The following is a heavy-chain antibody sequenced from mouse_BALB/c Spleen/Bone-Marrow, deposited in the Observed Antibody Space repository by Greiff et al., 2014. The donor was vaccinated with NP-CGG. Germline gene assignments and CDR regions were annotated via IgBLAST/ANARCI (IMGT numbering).Heavy chain of an antibody. CDR2: IGPANGNT. CDR3: ARGDYGAFAY. J-gene: IGHJ3*01. CDR1: GCNIKDTY. D-gene: IGHD2-4*01. Sequence: EVKVEESGAELVKPGASVKLSCTASGCNIKDTYMHWVKQRPEQGLEWIARIGPANGNTKYDPKFQGKATITADTSSNTAYLQLSSLTSEDTAVYYCARGDYGAFAYWGQGTLVTVSA. V-gene: IGHV14-3*02.